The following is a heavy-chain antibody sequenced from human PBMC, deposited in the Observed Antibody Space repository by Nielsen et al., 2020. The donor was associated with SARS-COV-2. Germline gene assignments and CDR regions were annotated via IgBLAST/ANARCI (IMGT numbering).Heavy chain of an antibody. Sequence: SVKVSCKASENTFTDRYVHWVRQAPGQGLEWMAWVTPFNGNTKYAQQLQDRVTVTKDRSLRTVYMELSSLKIEDTGTYYCATARDFYAALDVWGQGTTVTVSS. CDR3: ATARDFYAALDV. V-gene: IGHV1-45*01. CDR1: ENTFTDRY. J-gene: IGHJ6*02. CDR2: VTPFNGNT. D-gene: IGHD2/OR15-2a*01.